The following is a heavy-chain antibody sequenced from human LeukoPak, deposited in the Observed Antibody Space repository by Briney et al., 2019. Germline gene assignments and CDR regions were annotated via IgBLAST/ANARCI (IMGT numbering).Heavy chain of an antibody. CDR3: AKDSTAMIVYGLDY. CDR1: GFTFSSYN. Sequence: GGSLRLSCAASGFTFSSYNMNWGREAPGKGLEWVSYISSSSSNIYYADSVKGRFTISRDNAKNSLYLQMNSLRADDTAVYSCAKDSTAMIVYGLDYWGQGTRVTVSS. J-gene: IGHJ4*02. V-gene: IGHV3-48*04. CDR2: ISSSSSNI. D-gene: IGHD3-22*01.